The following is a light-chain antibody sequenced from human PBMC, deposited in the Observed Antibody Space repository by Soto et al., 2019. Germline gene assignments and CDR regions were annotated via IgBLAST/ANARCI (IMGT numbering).Light chain of an antibody. V-gene: IGKV1-39*01. Sequence: IQMTQSPSSLSASVGDRVTITCGVSQSISSYLNWYQQKPGKAPKLLIYAASSLQSGVPSRFSGSGSGTDFTLTISSLQPEDFATYYCQQSYSTPPATFGQGTKVDI. CDR1: QSISSY. CDR3: QQSYSTPPAT. J-gene: IGKJ1*01. CDR2: AAS.